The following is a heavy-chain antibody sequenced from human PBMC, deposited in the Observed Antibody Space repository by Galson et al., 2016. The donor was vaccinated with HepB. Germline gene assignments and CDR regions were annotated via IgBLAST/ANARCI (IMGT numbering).Heavy chain of an antibody. Sequence: SETLSLTCTVSGGSVSSGSSYWSWIRQPPGKGLEWIGYIYYSGTTNYNPSLESRVTMSVDTSKSQFSLNLNSVTAADTAVYYCVRASVVPGARMVFDSWGQGILVTVSS. CDR1: GGSVSSGSSY. CDR3: VRASVVPGARMVFDS. CDR2: IYYSGTT. D-gene: IGHD2-2*01. J-gene: IGHJ5*01. V-gene: IGHV4-61*01.